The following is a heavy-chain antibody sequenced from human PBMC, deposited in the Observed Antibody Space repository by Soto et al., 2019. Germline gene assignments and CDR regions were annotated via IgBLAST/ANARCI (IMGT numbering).Heavy chain of an antibody. D-gene: IGHD4-17*01. J-gene: IGHJ4*02. CDR1: GDSMTVAN. V-gene: IGHV4-59*01. CDR3: TRARYGDHFDS. Sequence: PSQPLSLTCSVSGDSMTVANRGVFRQSPEKGLEWIGYIDYSGSTNYNPSLRSRITITIDTSSNQFSLNLASVTAADAAVYYCTRARYGDHFDSWGQGTLVTVSS. CDR2: IDYSGST.